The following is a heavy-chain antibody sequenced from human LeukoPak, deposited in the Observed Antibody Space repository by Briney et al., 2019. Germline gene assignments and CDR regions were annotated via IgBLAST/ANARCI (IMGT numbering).Heavy chain of an antibody. Sequence: PGRSLRLSCAASGFTFSSYGMHWVRQAPGKGLEWVAVIWYDGSNKYYADSVKGRFTISRDNSKNTVYLQMNSLRAENTAVYYCAKEEGDYGSGSHFVVYWGQGTLVTVSS. CDR2: IWYDGSNK. D-gene: IGHD3-10*01. V-gene: IGHV3-33*06. CDR1: GFTFSSYG. J-gene: IGHJ4*02. CDR3: AKEEGDYGSGSHFVVY.